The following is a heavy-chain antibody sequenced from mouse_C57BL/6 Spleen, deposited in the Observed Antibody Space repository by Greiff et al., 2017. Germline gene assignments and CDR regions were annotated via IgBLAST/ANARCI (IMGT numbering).Heavy chain of an antibody. D-gene: IGHD2-1*01. CDR3: ARGGNAWAMDY. CDR2: IDPSDSYT. V-gene: IGHV1-50*01. Sequence: QVQLQQPGAELVKPGASVKLSCKASGYTFTSYWMQWVKQRPGQGLEWIGEIDPSDSYTNYNQKFKGKATLTVDTSSSPAYMQLSSLTSEDAAVYYCARGGNAWAMDYWGQGTSVTVSS. J-gene: IGHJ4*01. CDR1: GYTFTSYW.